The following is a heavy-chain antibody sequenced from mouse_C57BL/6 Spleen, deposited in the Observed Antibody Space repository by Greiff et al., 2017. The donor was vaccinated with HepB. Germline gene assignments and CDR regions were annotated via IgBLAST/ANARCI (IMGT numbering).Heavy chain of an antibody. CDR2: IYPGSGST. CDR1: GYTFTSYW. J-gene: IGHJ3*01. CDR3: ARGEDGYYRVAY. Sequence: VQLQQSGAELVKPGASVKMSCKASGYTFTSYWITWVKQRPGQGLEWIGDIYPGSGSTNYNEKFKSTATLTVDTSSSTAYMQLSSLTSEDSAVYYCARGEDGYYRVAYWGQGTLVTVSA. V-gene: IGHV1-55*01. D-gene: IGHD2-3*01.